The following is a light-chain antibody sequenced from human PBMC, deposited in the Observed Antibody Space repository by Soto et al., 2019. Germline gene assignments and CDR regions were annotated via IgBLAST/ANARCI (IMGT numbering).Light chain of an antibody. J-gene: IGKJ5*01. V-gene: IGKV3-11*01. CDR3: QQRRDT. CDR2: DAS. Sequence: EIVLTQSPATRSLSPGERATLSCRASQSVNSYLAWYQQKPGQAPRLLVYDASTRATGIPARFSGSGSGADFTLTISSLEPEDFAVYYCQQRRDTFGQGTRLEIK. CDR1: QSVNSY.